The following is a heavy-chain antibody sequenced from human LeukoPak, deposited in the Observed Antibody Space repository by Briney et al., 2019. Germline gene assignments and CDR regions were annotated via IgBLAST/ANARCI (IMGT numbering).Heavy chain of an antibody. D-gene: IGHD1-26*01. CDR2: IYTSGIT. CDR3: AEEDAGGTYSFDY. Sequence: PGGSLRLSCAVSGLTVSGNFMSWVRQAPGKGPEWVSVIYTSGITYYADTVRGRFTISRDNSKNTLYLQMDSLTAEDTAVYYCAEEDAGGTYSFDYWGQGTLVTVSS. CDR1: GLTVSGNF. J-gene: IGHJ4*02. V-gene: IGHV3-66*01.